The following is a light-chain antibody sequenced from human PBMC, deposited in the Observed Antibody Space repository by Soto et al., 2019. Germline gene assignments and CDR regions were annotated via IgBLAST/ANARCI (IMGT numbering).Light chain of an antibody. CDR2: EVS. CDR3: QSYDLSLDVVL. V-gene: IGLV2-8*01. Sequence: QSVLTQPPSASGSPGQSVTISCTGTSSDVGGYNYVSWYQQHPGKAPKLMIYEVSKRPSGVPDRFSGSKSGNTASLTVSGLQAEDEADYYCQSYDLSLDVVLFGGGTKLTVL. CDR1: SSDVGGYNY. J-gene: IGLJ2*01.